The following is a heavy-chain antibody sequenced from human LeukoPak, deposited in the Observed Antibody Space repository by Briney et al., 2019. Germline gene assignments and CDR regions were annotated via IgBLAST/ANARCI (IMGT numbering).Heavy chain of an antibody. J-gene: IGHJ6*02. CDR1: GFTFSSYW. Sequence: GGSLRLSCAASGFTFSSYWMSWVRQAPGKGLECVANIKQDGREKYYVDSVKGRFTISRDNAKNSLDLQMNSLRAEDTAVYYYPRDESSGLIPPQYYYYGMDVWSQGTTVTVSS. CDR2: IKQDGREK. D-gene: IGHD3-22*01. CDR3: PRDESSGLIPPQYYYYGMDV. V-gene: IGHV3-7*01.